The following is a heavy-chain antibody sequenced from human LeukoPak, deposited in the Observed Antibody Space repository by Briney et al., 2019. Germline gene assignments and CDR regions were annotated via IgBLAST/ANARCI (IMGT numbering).Heavy chain of an antibody. D-gene: IGHD6-13*01. V-gene: IGHV1-69*04. J-gene: IGHJ5*02. Sequence: SVWGSSAASGGTSSSYTISWVREAPRQGLEWMGRIIPILGIANYAQKFQGRVTITADKSTSTAYMELSSLKSEDTAVYYCARDGSSWYEDNWFDPWGQGTLVTVSS. CDR3: ARDGSSWYEDNWFDP. CDR1: GGTSSSYT. CDR2: IIPILGIA.